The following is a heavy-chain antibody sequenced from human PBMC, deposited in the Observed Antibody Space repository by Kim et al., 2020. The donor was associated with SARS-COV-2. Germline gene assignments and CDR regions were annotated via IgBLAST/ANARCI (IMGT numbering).Heavy chain of an antibody. J-gene: IGHJ4*02. V-gene: IGHV4-59*08. Sequence: TNYNPSINSRVTMSIDTSKNQLSLKLSSVTAADTAVYYCASHSGYDLIFDYWGQGTLVTVSS. CDR3: ASHSGYDLIFDY. D-gene: IGHD5-12*01. CDR2: T.